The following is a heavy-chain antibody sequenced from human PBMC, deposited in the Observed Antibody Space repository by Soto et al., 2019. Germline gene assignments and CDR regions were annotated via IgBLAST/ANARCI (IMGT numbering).Heavy chain of an antibody. CDR2: TYYRSKWYN. J-gene: IGHJ6*02. CDR1: GDSVSSNSAA. Sequence: SQTLSLTCAISGDSVSSNSAAWNWIRQSPSRGLEWLGRTYYRSKWYNDYAVSVKSRITINLDTSKNQFSLQLNSVTPEDTAVYYCARSSGSGYSYVYYYYYGMDVWGQGTTVTVSS. CDR3: ARSSGSGYSYVYYYYYGMDV. V-gene: IGHV6-1*01. D-gene: IGHD5-18*01.